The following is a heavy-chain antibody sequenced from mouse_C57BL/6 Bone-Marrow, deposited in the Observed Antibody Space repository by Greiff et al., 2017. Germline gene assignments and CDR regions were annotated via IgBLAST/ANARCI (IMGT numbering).Heavy chain of an antibody. D-gene: IGHD2-5*01. CDR3: ARADVYYSKGAWFAY. CDR2: IHPNSGST. J-gene: IGHJ3*01. CDR1: GYTFTSYW. Sequence: VQLQQPGAELVKPGASVKLSCKASGYTFTSYWMHWVKQRPGQGLEWIGMIHPNSGSTNYNEKFKSKATLTVDKCSSTAYMQLSSLTSEDSAVYYCARADVYYSKGAWFAYWGQGTLVTVSA. V-gene: IGHV1-64*01.